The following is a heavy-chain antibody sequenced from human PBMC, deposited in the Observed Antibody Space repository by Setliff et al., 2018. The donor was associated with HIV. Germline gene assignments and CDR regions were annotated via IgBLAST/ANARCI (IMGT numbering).Heavy chain of an antibody. CDR1: GYTFTSYG. Sequence: GASVKVSCKASGYTFTSYGISWVRQAPGQGLEWMGWISGHNGNTNFAQKLQGRVTMTTDTSTSTAYMELRSLRSDDTAVYYCARDRLNVYSSGWGVGYWGQGTLVTVSS. D-gene: IGHD6-25*01. CDR3: ARDRLNVYSSGWGVGY. J-gene: IGHJ4*02. V-gene: IGHV1-18*01. CDR2: ISGHNGNT.